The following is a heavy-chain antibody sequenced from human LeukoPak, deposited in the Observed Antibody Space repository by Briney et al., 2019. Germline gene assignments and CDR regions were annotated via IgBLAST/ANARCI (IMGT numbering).Heavy chain of an antibody. D-gene: IGHD3-10*02. CDR1: GFSFSSYA. J-gene: IGHJ6*02. Sequence: GGSLRLSCAASGFSFSSYAMNWVRQAPGKGLEWVSGISGTDGRTYYADSVKGRFTISRDNSKNTLYLQMNSLGAEDTAVYYCAKKYGRGTTSGPATSMDVWGQGTTVTVSS. CDR3: AKKYGRGTTSGPATSMDV. CDR2: ISGTDGRT. V-gene: IGHV3-23*01.